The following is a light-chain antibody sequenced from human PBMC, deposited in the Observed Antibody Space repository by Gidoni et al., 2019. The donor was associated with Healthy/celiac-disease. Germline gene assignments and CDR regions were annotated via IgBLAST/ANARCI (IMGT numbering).Light chain of an antibody. CDR2: DAS. Sequence: DIQMTQSPSTLSASVGDRVTITCRASQSISSWLAWYQQKPGKAPKLLIYDASSLESGVPSRFSGSGSGTEFTLTISSLQPDDFATYYCQHSRTFXXXTKVEIK. CDR1: QSISSW. CDR3: QHSRT. J-gene: IGKJ1*01. V-gene: IGKV1-5*01.